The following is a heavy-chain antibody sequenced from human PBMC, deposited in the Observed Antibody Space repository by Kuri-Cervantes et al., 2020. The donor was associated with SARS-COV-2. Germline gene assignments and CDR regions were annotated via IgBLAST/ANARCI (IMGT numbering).Heavy chain of an antibody. CDR3: ARDAAADNLSDY. CDR2: TIPIFGIA. Sequence: SVKVSCKASGGTFSSYAISWVRQAPGQGLEWMGRTIPIFGIANYAQKFQGRVTITADKSTSTAYMELSSLRSEDTAVYYCARDAAADNLSDYWGQGTLVTVSS. J-gene: IGHJ4*02. V-gene: IGHV1-69*04. CDR1: GGTFSSYA. D-gene: IGHD6-13*01.